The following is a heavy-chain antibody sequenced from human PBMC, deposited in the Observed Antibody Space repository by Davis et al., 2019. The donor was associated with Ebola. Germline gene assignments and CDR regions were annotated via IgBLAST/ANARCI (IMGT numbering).Heavy chain of an antibody. D-gene: IGHD3-16*01. CDR2: ISGSGNTT. CDR3: AKDKGFWVPPDWFGP. Sequence: GESLKISCVASGFTFSHYAMNWVRQAPGKGLEWVASISGSGNTTYYADSVKGRFTISRDNSKNTLSLQMNSVRGEDTAVYYCAKDKGFWVPPDWFGPWGQGVQVTVSS. J-gene: IGHJ5*02. V-gene: IGHV3-23*01. CDR1: GFTFSHYA.